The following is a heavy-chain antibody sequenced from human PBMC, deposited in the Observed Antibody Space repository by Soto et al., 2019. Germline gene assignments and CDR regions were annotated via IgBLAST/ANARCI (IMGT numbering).Heavy chain of an antibody. Sequence: ASVKVSCKASGYTFTNYAMHWVRQAPGQRLEWMGWINAGNGNTKYSQKFQGRVTITRDTSASTAYMELSSLRSEDTAEYYCARDPHSGSSLNWFDPWGQGTLVTVSS. CDR1: GYTFTNYA. V-gene: IGHV1-3*01. CDR3: ARDPHSGSSLNWFDP. J-gene: IGHJ5*02. CDR2: INAGNGNT. D-gene: IGHD1-26*01.